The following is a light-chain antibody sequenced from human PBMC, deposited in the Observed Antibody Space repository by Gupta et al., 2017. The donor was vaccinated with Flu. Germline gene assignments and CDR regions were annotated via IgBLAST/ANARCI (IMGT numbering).Light chain of an antibody. Sequence: PGESATLSCGASQSVRTCLAWYQQKPGQAPRLLVYDASKRATGIPARFSGSGSGTDFTLSISSLEPEDFAVYYCQQRSNWFSFGGGTKVEIK. CDR3: QQRSNWFS. J-gene: IGKJ4*01. V-gene: IGKV3-11*01. CDR2: DAS. CDR1: QSVRTC.